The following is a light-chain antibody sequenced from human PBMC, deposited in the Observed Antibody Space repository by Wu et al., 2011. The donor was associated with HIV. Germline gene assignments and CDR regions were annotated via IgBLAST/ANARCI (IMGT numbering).Light chain of an antibody. V-gene: IGKV3-11*01. CDR1: QTVSSY. CDR3: QQRSNWPAYT. J-gene: IGKJ2*01. Sequence: SPGERATLSCRASQTVSSYLAWYQHKPGRAPRLLIYDTFKRATGIPARFSGSGSGTDFTLTISSLEPEDFAVYYCQQRSNWPAYTFGQGTKLEMK. CDR2: DTF.